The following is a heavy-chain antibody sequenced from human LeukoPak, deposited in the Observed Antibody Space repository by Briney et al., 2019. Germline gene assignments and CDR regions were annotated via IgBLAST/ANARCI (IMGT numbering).Heavy chain of an antibody. CDR2: IKQDGSEK. CDR3: ARDLRERDWALARGFDI. V-gene: IGHV3-7*01. Sequence: GGSLRLSCAASGFTFSSYWMSWVRQAPGKGLEWVANIKQDGSEKYYVDSVKGRFTISRDNAKNSLYLQMNSLRTEDTAVYYCARDLRERDWALARGFDIWGQGTMVTVSS. CDR1: GFTFSSYW. J-gene: IGHJ3*02. D-gene: IGHD1-26*01.